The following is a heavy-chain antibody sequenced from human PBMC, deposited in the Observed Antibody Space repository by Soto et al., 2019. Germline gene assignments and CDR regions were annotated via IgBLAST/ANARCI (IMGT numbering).Heavy chain of an antibody. CDR2: ISRSSSYI. CDR3: ARDLHDYVSFRFDP. J-gene: IGHJ5*02. D-gene: IGHD3-16*01. V-gene: IGHV3-21*01. Sequence: GGSLRLSCAASGFTFSSYSMNWVRQAPGKGLEWVSSISRSSSYIHYADSVKGRFTISRDNAKNSLYLQMNSLRAEDTAVYYCARDLHDYVSFRFDPWGQGTLVTVSS. CDR1: GFTFSSYS.